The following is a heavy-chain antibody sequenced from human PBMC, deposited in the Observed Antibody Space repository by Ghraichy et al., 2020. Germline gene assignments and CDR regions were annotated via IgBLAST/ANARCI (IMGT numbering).Heavy chain of an antibody. V-gene: IGHV3-13*04. CDR1: GFTFSSYD. Sequence: GESLNISCAASGFTFSSYDMHWVRQATGKGLEWVSAIGTAGDTYYPGSVKGRFTISRENAKNSLYLQMNSLRAGDTAVYYCARVARYYDSSGFAWSDAFDSWGQGTMVTVSS. CDR3: ARVARYYDSSGFAWSDAFDS. D-gene: IGHD3-22*01. J-gene: IGHJ3*02. CDR2: IGTAGDT.